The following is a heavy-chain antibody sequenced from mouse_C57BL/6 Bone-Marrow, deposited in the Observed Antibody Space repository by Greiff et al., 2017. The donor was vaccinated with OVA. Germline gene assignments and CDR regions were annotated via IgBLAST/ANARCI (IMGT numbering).Heavy chain of an antibody. V-gene: IGHV1-61*01. CDR3: ARDSSGYYARDY. Sequence: QVQLQQPGAELVRPGSSVKLSCKASGYTFTSYWMDWVKQRPGQGLAWIGNIYPSDSETNYNQKFKDKATLTVNKSTSTADMQLSSLTSEDSAVEYCARDSSGYYARDYWGQGTSVTVSS. CDR1: GYTFTSYW. CDR2: IYPSDSET. D-gene: IGHD3-2*02. J-gene: IGHJ4*01.